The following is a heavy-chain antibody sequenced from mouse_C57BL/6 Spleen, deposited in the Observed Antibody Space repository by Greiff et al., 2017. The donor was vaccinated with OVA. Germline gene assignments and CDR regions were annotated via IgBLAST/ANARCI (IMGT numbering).Heavy chain of an antibody. CDR1: GFSLTSYG. D-gene: IGHD3-3*01. V-gene: IGHV2-6-1*01. CDR2: IWSDGST. CDR3: ARHEGPWFAY. J-gene: IGHJ3*01. Sequence: QVQLKQSGPGLVAPSPRLSITCTVSGFSLTSYGVHWVRQPPGKGLEWLVVIWSDGSTTYNSALKSSLGLSKDNSISHVFLKMNSLQTDDTAMYDCARHEGPWFAYWGQGILVTVSA.